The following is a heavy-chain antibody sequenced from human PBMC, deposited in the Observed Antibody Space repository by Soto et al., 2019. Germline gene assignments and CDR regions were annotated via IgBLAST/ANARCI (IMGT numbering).Heavy chain of an antibody. J-gene: IGHJ5*02. Sequence: QLQLQESGPGLVKPSETLSLTCSVSGGSISSTDYYWGWIRQPPGKGLEWIGNIYYSGSTYYNPSLKSRVTISVDTSKNQFSLKLSSVTAADTAVYYCARQRSGYYRNNWFDPWGQGTLVTVSS. V-gene: IGHV4-39*01. CDR3: ARQRSGYYRNNWFDP. CDR1: GGSISSTDYY. D-gene: IGHD3-3*01. CDR2: IYYSGST.